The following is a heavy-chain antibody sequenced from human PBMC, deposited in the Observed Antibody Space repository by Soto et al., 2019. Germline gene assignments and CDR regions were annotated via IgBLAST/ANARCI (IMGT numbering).Heavy chain of an antibody. D-gene: IGHD6-19*01. CDR2: IYWNDDK. CDR1: GFSLRTRGEG. Sequence: SGPTLVNPTQTLTLTCIFSGFSLRTRGEGVGWIRQPPGKALEWLGFIYWNDDKRYSPSLKSRLTITKDTSKNQVVLTMANMDPVDTATYYCAKSGSSGWYGWFDPWGQGTLVTVSS. CDR3: AKSGSSGWYGWFDP. V-gene: IGHV2-5*01. J-gene: IGHJ5*02.